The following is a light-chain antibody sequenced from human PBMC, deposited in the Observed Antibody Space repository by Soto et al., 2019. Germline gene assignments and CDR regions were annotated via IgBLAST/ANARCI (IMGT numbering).Light chain of an antibody. CDR1: QSVSSSY. CDR3: QQYGSSPST. J-gene: IGKJ1*01. CDR2: GAS. Sequence: EIVLTQSPGTLSLSPWEIATLSCRASQSVSSSYLAWYQQKPGQAPRLLIYGASSRATGIPDRFSGSGSGTDFTLTISRLEPEDFAVHFCQQYGSSPSTFGQGTKVDNK. V-gene: IGKV3-20*01.